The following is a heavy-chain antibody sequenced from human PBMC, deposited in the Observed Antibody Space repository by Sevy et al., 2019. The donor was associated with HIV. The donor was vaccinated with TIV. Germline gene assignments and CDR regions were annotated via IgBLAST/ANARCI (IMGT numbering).Heavy chain of an antibody. CDR1: GFTFSSYA. V-gene: IGHV3-23*01. CDR3: AKSPLRYYDFWSGYSTDYFDY. D-gene: IGHD3-3*01. Sequence: GGYLRLSCAASGFTFSSYAMSWVRQAPGKGLEWVSAISGSGGSTYYADSVKGRFTISRDNSKNTLYLQMNSLRAEDTAVYYCAKSPLRYYDFWSGYSTDYFDYWGQGTLVTVSS. J-gene: IGHJ4*02. CDR2: ISGSGGST.